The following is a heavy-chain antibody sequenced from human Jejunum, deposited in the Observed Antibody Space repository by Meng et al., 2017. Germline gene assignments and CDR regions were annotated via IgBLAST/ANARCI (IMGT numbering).Heavy chain of an antibody. D-gene: IGHD5-24*01. V-gene: IGHV3-74*01. CDR3: VRDYSGYTHEFDY. CDR2: IDTAGSGT. J-gene: IGHJ4*02. CDR1: GFTFFNYW. Sequence: EVQLVESGGGLVQPGGSLRLSCSASGFTFFNYWMHWVRQAPGKGLVWVSRIDTAGSGTSYADSVKGRFTISRDNAKNTLYLQMNSLGAEDTAVYYCVRDYSGYTHEFDYWGLGTLVTVSS.